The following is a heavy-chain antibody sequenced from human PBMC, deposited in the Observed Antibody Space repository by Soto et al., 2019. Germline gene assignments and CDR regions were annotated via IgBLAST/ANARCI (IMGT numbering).Heavy chain of an antibody. CDR1: GGTFSSYA. CDR3: ARATGIVAKYYFDY. Sequence: QVQLVQSGAEVKKPGSSVKVSCKASGGTFSSYAISWVRQAPGQGLGWMGGIIPIFGTANYAQKFQGRVTITADESTSTAYMELSSLRSEDTAVYYCARATGIVAKYYFDYWGQGTLVTVSS. V-gene: IGHV1-69*01. J-gene: IGHJ4*02. D-gene: IGHD5-12*01. CDR2: IIPIFGTA.